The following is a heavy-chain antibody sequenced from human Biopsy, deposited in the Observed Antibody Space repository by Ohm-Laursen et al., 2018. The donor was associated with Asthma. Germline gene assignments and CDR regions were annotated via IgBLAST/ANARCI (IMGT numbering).Heavy chain of an antibody. D-gene: IGHD3-10*01. CDR3: AKGAGSGSYHFFHFDS. V-gene: IGHV3-30*18. J-gene: IGHJ4*02. Sequence: SLRLSCAASGFRFSVYGMHWVRQAPGKGPEWVALISYGGSETGYADSVKGRFTISRDNSKNTLFLQMSSLRADDTAVYYCAKGAGSGSYHFFHFDSWGQGTPVTVSS. CDR2: ISYGGSET. CDR1: GFRFSVYG.